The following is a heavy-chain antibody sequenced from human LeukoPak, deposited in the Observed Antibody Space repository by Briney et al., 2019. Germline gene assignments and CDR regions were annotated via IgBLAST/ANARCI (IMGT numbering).Heavy chain of an antibody. V-gene: IGHV4-34*01. Sequence: SETLSLTCAVYGGSFSGYYWSWIRQPPGKGLEWIGEISHSGSTNYNPSLKSRVTISVDTSKNQFSLKLSSVTAADTAVYYCAREPLWTGDRRAGFDYWGQGTLVTVSS. D-gene: IGHD3/OR15-3a*01. CDR3: AREPLWTGDRRAGFDY. CDR2: ISHSGST. CDR1: GGSFSGYY. J-gene: IGHJ4*02.